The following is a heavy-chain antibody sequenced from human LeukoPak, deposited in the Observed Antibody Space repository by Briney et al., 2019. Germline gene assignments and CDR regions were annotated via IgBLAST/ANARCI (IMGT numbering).Heavy chain of an antibody. CDR2: INPNSGGT. V-gene: IGHV1-2*02. D-gene: IGHD3-10*01. CDR1: GYTFTGYY. CDR3: ARDPRYGSGNWFDP. Sequence: ASVKVSCKASGYTFTGYYMHWVRQAPGQGLEGMGWINPNSGGTNYAQKFQGRVTMTRDTSISTAYMELSRLRSEDTAVYYCARDPRYGSGNWFDPWGQGTLVTVSS. J-gene: IGHJ5*02.